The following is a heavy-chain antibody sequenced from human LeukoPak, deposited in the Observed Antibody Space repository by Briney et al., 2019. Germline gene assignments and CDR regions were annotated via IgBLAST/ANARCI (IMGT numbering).Heavy chain of an antibody. Sequence: GESLKISCKGSGYNFNSYWIGWVRQMPGKGLEWMGSIYPGDSYPGDSDTRYSPSFQGQVTISVDKSVSTAYLQWSSLKASDSAMYYCVRLWISTWFDPWGQGTLVTVSS. V-gene: IGHV5-51*01. CDR2: IYPGDSYPGDSDT. CDR3: VRLWISTWFDP. CDR1: GYNFNSYW. D-gene: IGHD5-12*01. J-gene: IGHJ5*02.